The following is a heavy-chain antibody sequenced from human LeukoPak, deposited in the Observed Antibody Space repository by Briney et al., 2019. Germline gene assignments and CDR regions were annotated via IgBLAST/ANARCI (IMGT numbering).Heavy chain of an antibody. CDR1: GGSFSGYY. CDR2: INHSGST. Sequence: PSETLSLTCAVYGGSFSGYYWSWIRQPPGKGLEWIGEINHSGSTNYNPSLKSRVTISVDTSKNQFSLKLSPVTAADTAVYYCARLYQPDLELDYWGQGTLVTVSS. D-gene: IGHD2-2*02. CDR3: ARLYQPDLELDY. V-gene: IGHV4-34*01. J-gene: IGHJ4*02.